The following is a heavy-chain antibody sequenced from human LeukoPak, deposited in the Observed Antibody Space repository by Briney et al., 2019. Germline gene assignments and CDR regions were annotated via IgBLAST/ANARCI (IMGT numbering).Heavy chain of an antibody. J-gene: IGHJ4*02. D-gene: IGHD6-19*01. Sequence: SETLSLTCAVYGGSFSGYYWSWIRQPPGKGLEWIGEINHSGSTNYNPSLKSRVTISVDTSKNQFSLKLSSVTAADTAVYYCASPGTAVAGTDYWGQGTLVTVSS. CDR1: GGSFSGYY. CDR3: ASPGTAVAGTDY. CDR2: INHSGST. V-gene: IGHV4-34*01.